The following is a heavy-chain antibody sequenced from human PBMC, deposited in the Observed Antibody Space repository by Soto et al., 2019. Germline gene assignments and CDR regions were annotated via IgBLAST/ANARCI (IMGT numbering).Heavy chain of an antibody. CDR3: ASLTTVTTGSFDY. J-gene: IGHJ4*02. CDR1: GFTFSSYA. D-gene: IGHD4-17*01. CDR2: ISYDGSKK. V-gene: IGHV3-30-3*01. Sequence: GGSLRLSCAASGFTFSSYAMHWVRQAPGKGLEWVAVISYDGSKKYYADSVKGRFTISRDNSKNTLYLQMNSLRAEDTAVFYCASLTTVTTGSFDYWGPGTLVTVSS.